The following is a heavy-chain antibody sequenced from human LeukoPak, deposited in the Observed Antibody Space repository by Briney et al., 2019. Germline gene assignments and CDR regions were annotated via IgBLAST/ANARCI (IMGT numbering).Heavy chain of an antibody. CDR3: ARGGGYTYGWNY. J-gene: IGHJ4*02. Sequence: GGSLRLSCAASGIIFSSYWMSWVRQALGEGLEWVANIKEDGSEKHYVDSVKGRFTISRDNAKNLLYLQMNSLGAEDTAVYYCARGGGYTYGWNYWGQGTLVTVSS. V-gene: IGHV3-7*03. D-gene: IGHD2-15*01. CDR2: IKEDGSEK. CDR1: GIIFSSYW.